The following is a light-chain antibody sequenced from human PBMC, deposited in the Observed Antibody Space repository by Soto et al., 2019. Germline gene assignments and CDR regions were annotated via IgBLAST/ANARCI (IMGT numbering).Light chain of an antibody. CDR3: NSYADSNTYV. CDR2: DVS. CDR1: ISDVGRYNY. J-gene: IGLJ1*01. Sequence: SVLTHPPSASGSPGQSVTISCTGTISDVGRYNYVSWYQHHPGKAPKLIIYDVSQRPSGVPDRFSGSKSGNTASLTVSGLQAEDEADYYCNSYADSNTYVFGTGTKVTVL. V-gene: IGLV2-8*01.